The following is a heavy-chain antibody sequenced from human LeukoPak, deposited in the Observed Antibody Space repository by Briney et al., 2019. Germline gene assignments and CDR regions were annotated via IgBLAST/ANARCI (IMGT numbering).Heavy chain of an antibody. J-gene: IGHJ5*02. CDR1: GGSFSGYY. CDR2: INHSGST. D-gene: IGHD3-22*01. CDR3: ARESYYDSSGSNWFDP. Sequence: SETLSLTCAVYGGSFSGYYWSWIRQPPGKGLEWIGEINHSGSTNYNPSLKSRVTISVDTSKNQFSLKLSSVTAADTAAYYCARESYYDSSGSNWFDPWGQGTLVTVSS. V-gene: IGHV4-34*01.